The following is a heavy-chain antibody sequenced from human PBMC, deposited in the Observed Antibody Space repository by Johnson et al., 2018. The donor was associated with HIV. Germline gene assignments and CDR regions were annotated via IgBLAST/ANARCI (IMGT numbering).Heavy chain of an antibody. V-gene: IGHV3-23*04. CDR2: ISGSGGST. CDR1: GFTFSSYA. J-gene: IGHJ3*01. CDR3: ARRDSGSLSFDL. D-gene: IGHD1-26*01. Sequence: VQLVESGGGLVQPGGSLRLSCAASGFTFSSYAMSWVRQAPGKGLEWVSAISGSGGSTYYADSVKGRFTISRDNSKNTLYLQMNSLRAEDTAFYYCARRDSGSLSFDLWGQGTMVTVSS.